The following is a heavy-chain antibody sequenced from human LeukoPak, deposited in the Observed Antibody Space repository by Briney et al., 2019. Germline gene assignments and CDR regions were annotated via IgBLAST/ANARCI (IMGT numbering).Heavy chain of an antibody. CDR1: GFTFNSYW. V-gene: IGHV3-74*01. CDR3: ARGGYSPVDH. J-gene: IGHJ4*02. D-gene: IGHD6-13*01. Sequence: GGSLRLSCAASGFTFNSYWMHWVRQSPGKGLVWVSDINDDGSVRRYGASVKGRFTISRDNAKNVLYLQVNNMQAEDTAIYFCARGGYSPVDHWGQGTLVTV. CDR2: INDDGSVR.